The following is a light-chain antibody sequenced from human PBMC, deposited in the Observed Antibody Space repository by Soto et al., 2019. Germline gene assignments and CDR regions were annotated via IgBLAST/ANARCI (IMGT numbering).Light chain of an antibody. V-gene: IGKV3-15*01. CDR2: GAS. CDR1: QSINSD. CDR3: QQYDNLPLT. J-gene: IGKJ3*01. Sequence: EIVMTQSPATLSVSPGETTRLSCRASQSINSDVAWYQQKPGQAPRLLIFGASSRATGVPARFSGSGSGTEFTLTINSLQSEDFAVYFCQQYDNLPLTFGPGTKVDIK.